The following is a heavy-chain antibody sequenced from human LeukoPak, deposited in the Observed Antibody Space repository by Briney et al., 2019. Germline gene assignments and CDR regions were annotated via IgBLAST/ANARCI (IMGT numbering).Heavy chain of an antibody. V-gene: IGHV7-4-1*02. CDR3: ASFGAHSFDY. Sequence: ASVKVSCKASGYTFTSYAMNWVRQAPGQGLEFMGWINTGTGNPTYAQGFTGRFVFSLDTSVSTAYLQISTLKPEDTAVYYCASFGAHSFDYWGQGTLVTVSS. CDR1: GYTFTSYA. D-gene: IGHD3-10*01. CDR2: INTGTGNP. J-gene: IGHJ4*02.